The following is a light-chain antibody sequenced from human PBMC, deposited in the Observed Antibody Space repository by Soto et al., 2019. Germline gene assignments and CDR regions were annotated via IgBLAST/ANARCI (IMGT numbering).Light chain of an antibody. CDR3: QQAASFPIT. CDR2: TGS. Sequence: EIKMTQSPSYVSATVGDRVTITCRASQGIKNWLAWYQQKPGKAPNLLIYTGSSLQSGVPSRFSGSGSGTDFTLTINSLQPEDFATYYCQQAASFPITFGQRTRLEI. CDR1: QGIKNW. V-gene: IGKV1-12*01. J-gene: IGKJ5*01.